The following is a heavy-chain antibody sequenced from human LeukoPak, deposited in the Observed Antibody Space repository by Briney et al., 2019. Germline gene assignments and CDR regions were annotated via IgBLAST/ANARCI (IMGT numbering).Heavy chain of an antibody. Sequence: APGKGLDCISIIYYDGSTFYADSVKGRFTISRDISRNTVYLQMNSLRSEDTAVYYCEAGEDVWGEGTTVAVSS. J-gene: IGHJ6*04. CDR3: EAGEDV. CDR2: IYYDGST. V-gene: IGHV3-66*02. D-gene: IGHD6-25*01.